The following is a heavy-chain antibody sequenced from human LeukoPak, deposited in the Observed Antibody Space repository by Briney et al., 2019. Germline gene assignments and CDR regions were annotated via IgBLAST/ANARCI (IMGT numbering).Heavy chain of an antibody. CDR3: ARDNDRMYYYGSGSYYNLYYFDY. J-gene: IGHJ4*02. CDR1: GGSISSSNW. Sequence: SETLSLTCAVSGGSISSSNWWRWVRQPPGKGLEWIGEIYHSGSTNYNPSLKSRVTISVDKSKNQFSLKLSSVTAADTAVYYCARDNDRMYYYGSGSYYNLYYFDYWGQGTLVTVSS. D-gene: IGHD3-10*01. V-gene: IGHV4-4*02. CDR2: IYHSGST.